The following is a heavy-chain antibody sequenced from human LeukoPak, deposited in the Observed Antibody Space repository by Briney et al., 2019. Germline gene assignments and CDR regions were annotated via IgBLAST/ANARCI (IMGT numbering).Heavy chain of an antibody. J-gene: IGHJ6*03. V-gene: IGHV1-69*05. CDR3: ARGPLYCSSTSCYSPGYYYYYMDV. Sequence: SVKVSCKASGGTFSSYAISWVRQAPGQGLEWMGGIIPIFGTANYAQNFQGRVTITTDESTSTAYMELSSLRSEDTAVYYCARGPLYCSSTSCYSPGYYYYYMDVWGKGTTVTVSS. CDR2: IIPIFGTA. CDR1: GGTFSSYA. D-gene: IGHD2-2*01.